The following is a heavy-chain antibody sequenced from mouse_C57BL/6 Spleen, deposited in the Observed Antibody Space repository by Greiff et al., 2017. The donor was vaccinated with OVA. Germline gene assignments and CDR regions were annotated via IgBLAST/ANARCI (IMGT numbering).Heavy chain of an antibody. CDR2: INPNNSGT. CDR1: GYTFTDYY. Sequence: EVQLQQSGPELVKPGASVKISCKASGYTFTDYYMNWVKQSHGKSLEWIGDINPNNSGTSYNQKFKGKATLTVDKSSSTAYMELRSLTSEDSAVYYCARDGYDDELSFDYWGQGTTLTVSS. CDR3: ARDGYDDELSFDY. D-gene: IGHD2-2*01. J-gene: IGHJ2*01. V-gene: IGHV1-26*01.